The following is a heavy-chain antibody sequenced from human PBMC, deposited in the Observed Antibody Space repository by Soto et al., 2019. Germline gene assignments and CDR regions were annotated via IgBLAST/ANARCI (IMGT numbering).Heavy chain of an antibody. CDR3: ARVDRYYDSSGYYPHQFDY. V-gene: IGHV4-61*05. Sequence: PSETLSLTCTVSGGSISSSSYYWGWIRQPPGKGLEWIGYIYYSGSTNYNPSLKSRVTISVDTSKNQFSLKLSSVTAADTAVYYCARVDRYYDSSGYYPHQFDYWGQGTLVTVSS. J-gene: IGHJ4*02. D-gene: IGHD3-22*01. CDR2: IYYSGST. CDR1: GGSISSSSYY.